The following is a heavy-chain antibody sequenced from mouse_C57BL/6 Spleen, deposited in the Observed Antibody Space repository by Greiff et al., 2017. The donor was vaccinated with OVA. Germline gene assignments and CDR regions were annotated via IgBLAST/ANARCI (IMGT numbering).Heavy chain of an antibody. CDR3: ASTYYYGSRYDSAMDY. D-gene: IGHD1-1*01. V-gene: IGHV1-50*01. CDR1: GYTFTSYW. Sequence: QVQLQQPGAELVKPGASVKLSCKASGYTFTSYWMQWVKQRPGQGLEWIGEIDPSDSYTNYNQKFKGKATLTVDTSTSTAYMQPSSLTSEDSTFYYCASTYYYGSRYDSAMDYWGQGTSVTVSS. CDR2: IDPSDSYT. J-gene: IGHJ4*01.